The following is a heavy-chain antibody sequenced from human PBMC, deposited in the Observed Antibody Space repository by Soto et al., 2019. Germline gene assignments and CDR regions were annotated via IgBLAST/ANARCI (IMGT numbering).Heavy chain of an antibody. CDR1: GFTFSTYG. CDR2: ISYDGRNE. Sequence: QVQLVESGGGVVQPGRSLRLSCAASGFTFSTYGMHWVRQAPGKGLEWVAVISYDGRNEYYAESVKGRFTISRDNYKNTLYLQMNSLRAEDTALYYCAKDHLMTTVTTVGYWCQGALVTVSS. CDR3: AKDHLMTTVTTVGY. D-gene: IGHD4-17*01. J-gene: IGHJ4*02. V-gene: IGHV3-30*18.